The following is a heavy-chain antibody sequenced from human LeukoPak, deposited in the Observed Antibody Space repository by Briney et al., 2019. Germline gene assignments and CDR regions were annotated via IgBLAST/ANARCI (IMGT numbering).Heavy chain of an antibody. Sequence: GGSLRLSCAASGFTFSSYGMHWVRQAPGKGLEWVAFIRYDGSNKYYADSVKGRFTISSDNSKNTLYLQMNSLRAEDTAVYYCANFEVVVVPAAYYYYYYMDVWGKGTTVTVSS. V-gene: IGHV3-30*02. CDR3: ANFEVVVVPAAYYYYYYMDV. J-gene: IGHJ6*03. CDR2: IRYDGSNK. D-gene: IGHD2-2*01. CDR1: GFTFSSYG.